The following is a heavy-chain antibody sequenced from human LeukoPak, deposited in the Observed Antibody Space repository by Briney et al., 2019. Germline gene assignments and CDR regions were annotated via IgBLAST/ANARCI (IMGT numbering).Heavy chain of an antibody. CDR2: ISGSGGGT. V-gene: IGHV3-23*01. CDR3: AKEETYYDFWSGYPDAFDI. Sequence: PGGSLRLSCAASGFTFSSYAMSWVRQAPGKGLEWVSAISGSGGGTYYADSVKGRFTISRDNSKNTLYLQMNGLRAEDTAVYYCAKEETYYDFWSGYPDAFDIWGQGTMVTVSS. D-gene: IGHD3-3*01. J-gene: IGHJ3*02. CDR1: GFTFSSYA.